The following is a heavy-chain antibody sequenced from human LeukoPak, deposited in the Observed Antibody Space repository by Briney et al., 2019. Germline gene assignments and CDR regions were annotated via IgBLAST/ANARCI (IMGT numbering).Heavy chain of an antibody. CDR2: INPSGGST. J-gene: IGHJ3*02. V-gene: IGHV1-46*01. Sequence: ASVKVSCKASGYSFISYGINWVRQAPGQGLEWMGIINPSGGSTSYAQKFQGRVTMTRDMSTSTVYMELSSLRSEDTAVYYCARERVEMVYAFDIWGQGTMVTVSS. CDR1: GYSFISYG. CDR3: ARERVEMVYAFDI. D-gene: IGHD5-24*01.